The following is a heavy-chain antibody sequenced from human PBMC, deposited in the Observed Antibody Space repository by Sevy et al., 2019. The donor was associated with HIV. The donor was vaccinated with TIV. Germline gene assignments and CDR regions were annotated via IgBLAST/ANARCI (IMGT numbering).Heavy chain of an antibody. CDR2: ISYDGSNK. V-gene: IGHV3-30-3*01. Sequence: GGSLRLSCAASGFTFSSYAMHWVRQAPGKGLEWVAVISYDGSNKYYADSVKGRFTISRDNSKNTLYLQMNSLRAEDTAVYYCARGPFIAAAGTVDFDYWGQGTLVTVSS. J-gene: IGHJ4*02. CDR3: ARGPFIAAAGTVDFDY. D-gene: IGHD6-13*01. CDR1: GFTFSSYA.